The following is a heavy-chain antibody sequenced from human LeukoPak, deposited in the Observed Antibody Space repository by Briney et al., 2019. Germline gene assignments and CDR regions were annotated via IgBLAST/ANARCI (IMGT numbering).Heavy chain of an antibody. CDR2: ISAYNGNT. CDR3: ARSPYSSSRNLGGDY. Sequence: ASVKVSCKASGYTFTSYGISWVRQAPGQGLEWMGWISAYNGNTNYAQKLQGRVTMTTDTSTSTAYMELRSLRSDDTAVYYCARSPYSSSRNLGGDYWDQGTLVTVSS. D-gene: IGHD6-13*01. V-gene: IGHV1-18*01. J-gene: IGHJ4*02. CDR1: GYTFTSYG.